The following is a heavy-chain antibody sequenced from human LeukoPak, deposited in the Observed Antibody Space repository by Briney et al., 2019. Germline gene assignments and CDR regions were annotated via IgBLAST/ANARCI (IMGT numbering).Heavy chain of an antibody. Sequence: ASVKVSCKVSGYTLTELSMHWVRQAPGKGLEWMGGFDPEDGETIYAQKFQGRVTMTEDTSTDTAYMELSSLRSEDTAVYYCATDYFDSSGYRLAGDYWGQGTLVTVSS. D-gene: IGHD3-22*01. J-gene: IGHJ4*02. CDR2: FDPEDGET. CDR3: ATDYFDSSGYRLAGDY. CDR1: GYTLTELS. V-gene: IGHV1-24*01.